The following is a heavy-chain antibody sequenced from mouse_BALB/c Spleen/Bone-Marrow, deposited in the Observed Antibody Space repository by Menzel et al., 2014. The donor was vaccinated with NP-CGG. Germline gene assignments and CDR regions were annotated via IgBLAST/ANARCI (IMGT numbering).Heavy chain of an antibody. CDR1: GYTFTSYW. CDR3: ARSKYGNYVGFDY. Sequence: QVQLKESGAELAKPGAPVQLSCKASGYTFTSYWMHWVKQRPGQGLEWIGYINPITGYIEYNQKFKDKATLTADRSSSTAYMQLSSLTSEDSAVYYCARSKYGNYVGFDYWGQGTTLTVSS. CDR2: INPITGYI. V-gene: IGHV1-7*01. J-gene: IGHJ2*01. D-gene: IGHD2-10*02.